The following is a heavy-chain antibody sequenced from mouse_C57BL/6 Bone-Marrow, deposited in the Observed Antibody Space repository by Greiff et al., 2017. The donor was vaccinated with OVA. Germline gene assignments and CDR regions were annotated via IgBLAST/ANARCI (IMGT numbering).Heavy chain of an antibody. CDR3: TRSHYGYGFAY. CDR1: GYTFTDYE. V-gene: IGHV1-15*01. Sequence: QVQLQQSGAELVRPGASVTLSCKASGYTFTDYEMHWVKQTPVHGLEWIGAIDPETGGTAYNQKFKGKAILTADKSSSTAYMELRSLTSEDSAVYYCTRSHYGYGFAYWGQGTLVTVSA. CDR2: IDPETGGT. J-gene: IGHJ3*01. D-gene: IGHD2-2*01.